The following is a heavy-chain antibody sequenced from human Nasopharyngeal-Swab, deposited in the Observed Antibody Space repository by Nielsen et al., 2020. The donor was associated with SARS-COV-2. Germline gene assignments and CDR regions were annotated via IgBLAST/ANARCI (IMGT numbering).Heavy chain of an antibody. V-gene: IGHV1-46*02. J-gene: IGHJ3*02. D-gene: IGHD6-13*01. Sequence: ASSQVSCNPSASSINFYYMLWVRQAPRQGLVWGGMINPSDGSTSYADNLQGRVTMTTDTSTGTVYMELSSLKSGDTAVYYCARWVEAATFFDTWGQGTMVTVSS. CDR3: ARWVEAATFFDT. CDR1: ASSINFYY. CDR2: INPSDGST.